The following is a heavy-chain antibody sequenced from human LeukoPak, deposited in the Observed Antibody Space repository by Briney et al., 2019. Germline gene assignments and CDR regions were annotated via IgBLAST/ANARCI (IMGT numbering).Heavy chain of an antibody. CDR3: ARDQNWSGDPHDAFDI. Sequence: PGGSLRLSCAASGFTFSSYSMNWVRQAPGKGLEWVSYISSSSSTIYYADSVKGRFTISRDNAKNSLYLQMNSLRAEDTAVYYCARDQNWSGDPHDAFDIWGQGTMVTVSS. CDR1: GFTFSSYS. D-gene: IGHD3-3*01. V-gene: IGHV3-48*01. J-gene: IGHJ3*02. CDR2: ISSSSSTI.